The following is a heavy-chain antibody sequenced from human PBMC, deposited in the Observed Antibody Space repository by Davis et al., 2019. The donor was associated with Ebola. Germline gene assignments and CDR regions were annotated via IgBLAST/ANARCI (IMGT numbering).Heavy chain of an antibody. CDR3: ARDGGWNGMDV. CDR1: GFTVSSNY. D-gene: IGHD6-19*01. Sequence: GGSLRLSCAASGFTVSSNYMSWVRQAPGKGLEWVSVIYSGGSTYYADPVKGRFTISRDNAKNSLYLQMNSLRDEDTAVYYCARDGGWNGMDVWGQGTTVTVSS. CDR2: IYSGGST. V-gene: IGHV3-53*01. J-gene: IGHJ6*02.